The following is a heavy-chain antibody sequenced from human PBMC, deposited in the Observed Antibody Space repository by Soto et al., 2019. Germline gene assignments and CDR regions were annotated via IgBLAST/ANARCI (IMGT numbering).Heavy chain of an antibody. D-gene: IGHD1-26*01. V-gene: IGHV3-33*01. CDR1: GFTFSSYG. Sequence: QVQLVESGGGVVQPGRSLRLSCAASGFTFSSYGMHWVRQAPGKGLEWVAVIWYDGSNKYYADSVKGRFTISRDNSKNTLYLQMNSLRAEDTAVYYCERVVGATTIDYWGQGTLVTVSS. J-gene: IGHJ4*02. CDR2: IWYDGSNK. CDR3: ERVVGATTIDY.